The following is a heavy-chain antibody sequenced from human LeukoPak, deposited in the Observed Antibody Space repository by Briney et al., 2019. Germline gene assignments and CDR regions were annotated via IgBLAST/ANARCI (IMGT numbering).Heavy chain of an antibody. CDR2: IKDDGSEQ. V-gene: IGHV3-7*01. J-gene: IGHJ4*02. CDR3: VRDGEGRRDFGN. D-gene: IGHD3-10*01. CDR1: GFTFRRHW. Sequence: GESLRLSCAASGFTFRRHWMSWVRHAPGEGREWLANIKDDGSEQYYVDSVEGRFTISRDNAKNSVYLQMNSLRAEDTAVYYCVRDGEGRRDFGNWGQGTLVTVSS.